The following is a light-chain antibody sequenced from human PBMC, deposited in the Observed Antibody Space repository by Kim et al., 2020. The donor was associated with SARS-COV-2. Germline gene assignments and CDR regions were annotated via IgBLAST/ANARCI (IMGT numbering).Light chain of an antibody. V-gene: IGKV1D-12*01. CDR3: QQTLSFPLT. J-gene: IGKJ4*01. CDR1: QDISSW. Sequence: SVVGRVTITCRASQDISSWFGWYKQKPGKAPKVLVYEASNLQRGVPSRFSGSGSGTAFTLTINSLQPEDFATYYCQQTLSFPLTFGGGTKVDIK. CDR2: EAS.